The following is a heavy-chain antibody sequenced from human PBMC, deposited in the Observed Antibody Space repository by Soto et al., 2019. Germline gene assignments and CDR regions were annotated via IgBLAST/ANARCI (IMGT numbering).Heavy chain of an antibody. Sequence: GGSLRLSCAASGFTFSSYAMSWVRQAPGKGLEWVSAISGSGGSTYYADSVKGRFTISRDNAENTLYLQMNSLRAEDTAVYYCASPYTYDAFDIWGQGTMVTVSS. J-gene: IGHJ3*02. D-gene: IGHD4-4*01. CDR3: ASPYTYDAFDI. V-gene: IGHV3-23*01. CDR1: GFTFSSYA. CDR2: ISGSGGST.